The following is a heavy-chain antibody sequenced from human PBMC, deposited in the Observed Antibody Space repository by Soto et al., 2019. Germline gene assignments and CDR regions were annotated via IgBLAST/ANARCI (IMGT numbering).Heavy chain of an antibody. CDR1: GGSISSYY. J-gene: IGHJ6*02. CDR2: IYTSGST. CDR3: ATGSLTTVTTRSGMDV. D-gene: IGHD4-4*01. Sequence: QVQLQESGPGLVKPSETLSLTCTVSGGSISSYYWSWIRQPAGKGLEWIGRIYTSGSTNYNPSLKSRVTMSVDTSKNQFSLKLSSVTAADTAVYYCATGSLTTVTTRSGMDVWGQGTPVTVSS. V-gene: IGHV4-4*07.